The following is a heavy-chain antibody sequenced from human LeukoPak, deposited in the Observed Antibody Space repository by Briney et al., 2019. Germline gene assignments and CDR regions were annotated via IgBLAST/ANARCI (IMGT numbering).Heavy chain of an antibody. CDR1: GFTFSRSA. CDR3: AKDPDRSGGGE. V-gene: IGHV3-23*01. D-gene: IGHD3-22*01. J-gene: IGHJ4*02. CDR2: ISGSGSAGST. Sequence: GSLRLSCAASGFTFSRSAMSWVRQAPGKGLEWVSTISGSGSAGSTYYADSVKGRFTISRDNSKNTLYLQMNSLRAEDTAVYYCAKDPDRSGGGEWGQGTLVTVSS.